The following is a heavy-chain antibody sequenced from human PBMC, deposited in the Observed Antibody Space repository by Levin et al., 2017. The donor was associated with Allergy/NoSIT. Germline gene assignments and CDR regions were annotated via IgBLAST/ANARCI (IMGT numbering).Heavy chain of an antibody. CDR2: INPHSGDT. J-gene: IGHJ4*02. Sequence: ASVKVSCKDSRYIFSDYFIHGVRQAPGQGLEWMGWINPHSGDTKYAQEFQGRGTMTRDTSISTAYMELTRLTSDDTAVYYCARDLYNDDSVFGYWGQGTLVNVFS. CDR3: ARDLYNDDSVFGY. V-gene: IGHV1-2*02. D-gene: IGHD3-22*01. CDR1: RYIFSDYF.